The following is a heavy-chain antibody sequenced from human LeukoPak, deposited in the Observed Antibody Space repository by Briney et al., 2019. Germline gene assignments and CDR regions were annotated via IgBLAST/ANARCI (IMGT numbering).Heavy chain of an antibody. CDR3: ARGNWKKDLGNWFDP. CDR2: INPSGGST. Sequence: VASVKVSCKASGYTFTSYYMHWVRQAPGQGRELMGIINPSGGSTSYAQKFQGRVTMTRDMSTSTVYMELSSLRSEDTAVYYCARGNWKKDLGNWFDPWGQGTLVTVSS. J-gene: IGHJ5*02. CDR1: GYTFTSYY. V-gene: IGHV1-46*01. D-gene: IGHD1-20*01.